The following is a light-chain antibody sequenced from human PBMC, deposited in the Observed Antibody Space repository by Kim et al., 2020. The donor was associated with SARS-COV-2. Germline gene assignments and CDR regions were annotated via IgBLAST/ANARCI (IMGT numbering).Light chain of an antibody. CDR3: HQSSSLPHT. Sequence: VTTKENDTITCRASKSIGSSLHWYQQKPDQSPKLLIKFASQSFSGVPSRFSGSGSGTDFTLTINSLEAEDAATYYCHQSSSLPHTFGQGTRLEIK. CDR1: KSIGSS. CDR2: FAS. J-gene: IGKJ5*01. V-gene: IGKV6-21*01.